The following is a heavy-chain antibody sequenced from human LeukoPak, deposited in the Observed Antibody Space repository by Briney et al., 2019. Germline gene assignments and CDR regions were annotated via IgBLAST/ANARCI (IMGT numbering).Heavy chain of an antibody. Sequence: GGSLRLSCAASGFTFSSYAMSWVRQAPGKGLEWVPAISGSGGSTYYTDSVKGRFTISRDNSKNTLYLQMNSLRAEDTAIYYCAKDKEDYDFWSGYYQIDAFDIWGQGTMVTVSS. V-gene: IGHV3-23*01. CDR1: GFTFSSYA. D-gene: IGHD3-3*01. CDR3: AKDKEDYDFWSGYYQIDAFDI. CDR2: ISGSGGST. J-gene: IGHJ3*02.